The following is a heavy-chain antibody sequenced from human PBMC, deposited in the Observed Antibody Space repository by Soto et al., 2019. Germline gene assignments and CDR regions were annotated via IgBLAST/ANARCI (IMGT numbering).Heavy chain of an antibody. V-gene: IGHV4-31*03. Sequence: QVQLQESGPGLVKPSQTLSLTCTVSGGSISSGGYYWSWIRQHPGKGLEWIGYIYYSGSTYYTPSLKRRVTISVDTSKNQFSLKLSSVTAADTAVYYCARDRGGGSPWYYWGQGTLVTGSS. CDR1: GGSISSGGYY. J-gene: IGHJ4*02. CDR2: IYYSGST. D-gene: IGHD2-15*01. CDR3: ARDRGGGSPWYY.